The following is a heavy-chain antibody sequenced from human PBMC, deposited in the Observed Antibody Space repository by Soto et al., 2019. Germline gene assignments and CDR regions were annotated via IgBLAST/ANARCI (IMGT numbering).Heavy chain of an antibody. CDR1: GYSLTRRV. CDR2: MNPNSGNA. J-gene: IGHJ5*02. V-gene: IGHV1-8*01. CDR3: ARGAYNDYSHWFDP. D-gene: IGHD4-4*01. Sequence: GSLLGSWKTNGYSLTRRVINWQSEASGQGLEWMGWMNPNSGNAVYAQKFQGRVTMTRNTSIPTAYIEVTSLKTEDTAVYFCARGAYNDYSHWFDPWGQGTLVTSPQ.